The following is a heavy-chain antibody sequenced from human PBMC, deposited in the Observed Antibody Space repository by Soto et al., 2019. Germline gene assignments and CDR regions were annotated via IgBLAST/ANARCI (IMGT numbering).Heavy chain of an antibody. V-gene: IGHV3-9*01. J-gene: IGHJ6*02. CDR3: AKEDRGAMYSSSWYPYGMDV. Sequence: PGGSLRLSCAASGFTFDDYAMHWVRQAPGKGLEWVSGISWNSGSIGYADSVKGRFTISRDNAKNSLYLQMNSLRAEDTAVYYCAKEDRGAMYSSSWYPYGMDVWGQGTTVTVSS. CDR1: GFTFDDYA. CDR2: ISWNSGSI. D-gene: IGHD6-13*01.